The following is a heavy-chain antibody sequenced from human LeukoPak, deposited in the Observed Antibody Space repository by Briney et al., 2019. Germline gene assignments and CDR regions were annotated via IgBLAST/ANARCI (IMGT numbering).Heavy chain of an antibody. D-gene: IGHD6-19*01. J-gene: IGHJ4*02. CDR2: IYYSGST. Sequence: SETLSLTCTVSGGSISSYYWSWIRQPPGKGLEWIGYIYYSGSTNYNPSLKSRVTISVDTSKNQFSLKLSSVAAADTAVYYCARGVAVAGTFDYWGQGTLVTVSS. CDR1: GGSISSYY. V-gene: IGHV4-59*01. CDR3: ARGVAVAGTFDY.